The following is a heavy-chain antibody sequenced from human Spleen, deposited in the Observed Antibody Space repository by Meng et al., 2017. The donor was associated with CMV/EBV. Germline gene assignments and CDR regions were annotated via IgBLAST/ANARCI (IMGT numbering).Heavy chain of an antibody. CDR3: ARSPHSNTWYVLDY. V-gene: IGHV2-5*01. Sequence: FTGFSLSASGVGVGWSRQPPGEALEWLALIFWKDDKRYSQSLKNRLTITKDTSENQVVLTMTNMDPVDTATYYCARSPHSNTWYVLDYWGQGTLVTVSS. CDR2: IFWKDDK. J-gene: IGHJ4*02. CDR1: GFSLSASGVG. D-gene: IGHD6-13*01.